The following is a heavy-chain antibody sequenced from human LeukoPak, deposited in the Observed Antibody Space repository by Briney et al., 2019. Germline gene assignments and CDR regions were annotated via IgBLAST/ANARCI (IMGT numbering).Heavy chain of an antibody. J-gene: IGHJ4*02. CDR3: ARGGIGYSHSTSCSFDY. CDR1: GDSVSSNSAA. D-gene: IGHD2-2*01. CDR2: TYYRSKGYN. Sequence: SQTLSLTCAISGDSVSSNSAAWNWIRQSPSRGLEWLGRTYYRSKGYNDFAVSVKSRITINPDKSKNQFSLQLNSVTPEDTAVYYCARGGIGYSHSTSCSFDYWGQGTLVTVSS. V-gene: IGHV6-1*01.